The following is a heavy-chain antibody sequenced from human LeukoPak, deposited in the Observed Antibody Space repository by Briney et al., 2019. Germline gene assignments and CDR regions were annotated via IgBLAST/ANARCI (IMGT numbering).Heavy chain of an antibody. J-gene: IGHJ4*02. CDR2: ISAYIGKT. Sequence: ASVKVSCKASGYTFSTSAISWVRQAPGQGLEWMGWISAYIGKTSYAQRFQGRVTMTTDASTSTAYMDLASLRSEDTAVYYCARRGNFYHPIVYWGQGALVTVSS. CDR3: ARRGNFYHPIVY. D-gene: IGHD1-1*01. CDR1: GYTFSTSA. V-gene: IGHV1-18*01.